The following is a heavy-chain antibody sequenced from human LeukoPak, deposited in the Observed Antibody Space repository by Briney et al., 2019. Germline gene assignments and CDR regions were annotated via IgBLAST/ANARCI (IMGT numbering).Heavy chain of an antibody. D-gene: IGHD2-15*01. CDR3: ALYCSGGRCYSMGGAFDI. Sequence: GGSLRLSCAASVFIFSSYDTRWVRQASTKGLEGGSAITGNGDSTYYVDSVKGRFTISGDNSKNTLYLKMNSLRGEDTAVYHCALYCSGGRCYSMGGAFDIWGQGTMVTVSS. J-gene: IGHJ3*02. V-gene: IGHV3-23*01. CDR2: ITGNGDST. CDR1: VFIFSSYD.